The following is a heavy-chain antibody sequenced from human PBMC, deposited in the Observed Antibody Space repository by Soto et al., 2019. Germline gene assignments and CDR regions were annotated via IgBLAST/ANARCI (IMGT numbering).Heavy chain of an antibody. CDR3: ARALDGSYDFWSGPGDI. CDR1: GFTFSSYA. D-gene: IGHD3-3*01. V-gene: IGHV3-64*01. Sequence: GGSLRLSCAASGFTFSSYAMHWVRQAPGKGLEYVSAISSNGGSTYYANSVKGRFTISRDNSKNTLYLQMGSLRAEDMAVYYCARALDGSYDFWSGPGDIWGQGTMVTVSS. CDR2: ISSNGGST. J-gene: IGHJ3*02.